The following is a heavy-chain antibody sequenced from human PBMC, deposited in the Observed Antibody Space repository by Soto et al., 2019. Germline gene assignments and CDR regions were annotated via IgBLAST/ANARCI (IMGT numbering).Heavy chain of an antibody. V-gene: IGHV4-59*01. CDR2: ISYSGST. J-gene: IGHJ4*02. CDR1: GGSMNGYQ. D-gene: IGHD3-10*01. CDR3: ARAGNKSSRPMADY. Sequence: SDTLSLTCTVSGGSMNGYQWSWIRQPPGKGLEWIGYISYSGSTTYNPSLNSRVTISVDTSKNQFSLKLTSVTAADTAIYYCARAGNKSSRPMADYWGLGTLVTVSS.